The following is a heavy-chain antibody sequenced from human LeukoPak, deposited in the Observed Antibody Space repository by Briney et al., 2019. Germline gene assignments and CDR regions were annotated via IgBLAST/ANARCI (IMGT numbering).Heavy chain of an antibody. D-gene: IGHD3-10*01. V-gene: IGHV4-34*01. J-gene: IGHJ6*03. CDR3: ARGKTDYYGSGSYYKHYYYYMDA. Sequence: SETLSLTCAVYGGSFSGYYWSWIRQPPGKGLEWIGEINHSGSTNYNPSLKSRVTISVDTSKNQFSLKLSSVTAADTAVYYCARGKTDYYGSGSYYKHYYYYMDAWGKGTTVTVYS. CDR1: GGSFSGYY. CDR2: INHSGST.